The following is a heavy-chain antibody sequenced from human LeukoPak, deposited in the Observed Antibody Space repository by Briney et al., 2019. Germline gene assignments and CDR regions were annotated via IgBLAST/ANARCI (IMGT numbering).Heavy chain of an antibody. J-gene: IGHJ5*02. CDR3: ARALGKVRGVIHNWFDP. CDR1: GYTFTIYD. V-gene: IGHV1-8*01. CDR2: MNPNSGNT. D-gene: IGHD3-10*01. Sequence: ASVKVSFKASGYTFTIYDINWVRQAPGQGRERMGWMNPNSGNTGYAQKFQGRVTMTRNTSISTAYMELSSLRSEDTAVYYCARALGKVRGVIHNWFDPWGQGTLVTVSS.